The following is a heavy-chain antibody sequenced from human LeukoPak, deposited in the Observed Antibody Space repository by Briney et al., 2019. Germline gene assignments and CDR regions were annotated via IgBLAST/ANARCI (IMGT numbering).Heavy chain of an antibody. CDR3: ARDQAQAVAGSIFDY. CDR1: GYTFTGYY. V-gene: IGHV1-2*02. CDR2: INPNSGGT. Sequence: GASVTVSCKASGYTFTGYYMHWVRQARGQGLEWMGWINPNSGGTNYAQKFQGRVTMTRDTFISTACMELSRLRSDDTAVYYCARDQAQAVAGSIFDYWGQGTLVTVSS. J-gene: IGHJ4*02. D-gene: IGHD6-19*01.